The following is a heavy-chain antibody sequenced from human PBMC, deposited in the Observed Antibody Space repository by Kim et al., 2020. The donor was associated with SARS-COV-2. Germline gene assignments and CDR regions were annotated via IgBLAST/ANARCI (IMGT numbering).Heavy chain of an antibody. CDR2: ISSSSSTI. V-gene: IGHV3-48*04. J-gene: IGHJ6*02. CDR1: GFTFSSYS. Sequence: GGSLRLSCAASGFTFSSYSMNWVRQAPGKGLEWVSYISSSSSTIYYADSVKGRFTISRDNAKNSLYLQMNSLRAEDTAVYYCARDSSSWPIKYYYYGMDVWGQGTTVTVSS. D-gene: IGHD6-13*01. CDR3: ARDSSSWPIKYYYYGMDV.